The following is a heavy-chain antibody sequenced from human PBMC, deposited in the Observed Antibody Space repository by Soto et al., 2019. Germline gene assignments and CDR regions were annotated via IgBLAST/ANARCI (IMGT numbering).Heavy chain of an antibody. J-gene: IGHJ3*02. CDR1: SGSIGTYF. V-gene: IGHV4-59*01. CDR3: ARGRGGTYDAFDI. CDR2: IYYSGTT. D-gene: IGHD1-26*01. Sequence: QVQLRESGPGLVKPSETLSITCTVSSGSIGTYFWSWIRQPPGKGLEWIGYIYYSGTTNYNPSLKSRVTIFLDTSKNQSSLRLSSVTAADSAVYYCARGRGGTYDAFDIWGQGTLVTVSS.